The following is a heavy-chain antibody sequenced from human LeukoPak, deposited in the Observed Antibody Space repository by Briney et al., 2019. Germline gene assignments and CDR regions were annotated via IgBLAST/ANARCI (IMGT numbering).Heavy chain of an antibody. CDR3: ARARGVAAAVVDY. V-gene: IGHV3-66*01. D-gene: IGHD6-13*01. CDR1: GFTVSNNY. Sequence: GGSLRLSCAASGFTVSNNYMSWVRQAPGKGLEWVSLTYSGGTTYYADSVEGRFTISRDNSKNTLYLQMNSLRDEDTAVYYCARARGVAAAVVDYWGQGTLVTVSS. J-gene: IGHJ4*02. CDR2: TYSGGTT.